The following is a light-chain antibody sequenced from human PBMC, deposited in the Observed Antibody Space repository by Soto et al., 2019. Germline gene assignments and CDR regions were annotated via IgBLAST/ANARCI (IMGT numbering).Light chain of an antibody. J-gene: IGKJ1*01. CDR1: QSISNN. CDR2: AAS. V-gene: IGKV1-39*01. CDR3: HQSDNSPPT. Sequence: DIQMTQSPPPLSASVEDRVIIPCRASQSISNNLNWYQQQLGKASKLLIFAASSLQRGVSSMCCGSSSVPDFPLTISSLQPVDVANHCGHQSDNSPPTIGQGTRVDSK.